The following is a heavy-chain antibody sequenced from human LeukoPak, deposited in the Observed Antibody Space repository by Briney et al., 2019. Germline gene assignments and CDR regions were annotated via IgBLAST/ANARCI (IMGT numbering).Heavy chain of an antibody. Sequence: GGSLRLSCAASGFTFSSYGMHWVRQAPGKGLEWVAVIWYDGSNKYYADSVKGRFTISRDNSKSTLYLQMNSLRAEDTAVYYCAKGGTPIQLWHYFDYWGQGTLVTVSS. CDR3: AKGGTPIQLWHYFDY. CDR2: IWYDGSNK. V-gene: IGHV3-33*06. J-gene: IGHJ4*02. CDR1: GFTFSSYG. D-gene: IGHD5-18*01.